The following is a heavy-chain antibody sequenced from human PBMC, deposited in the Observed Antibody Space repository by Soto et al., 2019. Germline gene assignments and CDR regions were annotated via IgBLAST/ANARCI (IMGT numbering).Heavy chain of an antibody. J-gene: IGHJ4*02. V-gene: IGHV4-30-4*01. CDR2: IYYSGST. CDR3: ARVGEYFDSGFDY. CDR1: GGSISSGDYY. D-gene: IGHD3-10*01. Sequence: PSETLSLTCTVSGGSISSGDYYWSWIRQPPGKGLEWIGYIYYSGSTYYNPSLKSRVTISVDTSKNQFSLKLSSVTAADTAVYYCARVGEYFDSGFDYWGQGTLVTVSS.